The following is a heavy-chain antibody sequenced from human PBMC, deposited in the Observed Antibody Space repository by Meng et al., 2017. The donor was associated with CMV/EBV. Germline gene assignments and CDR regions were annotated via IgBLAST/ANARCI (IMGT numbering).Heavy chain of an antibody. D-gene: IGHD3-3*01. CDR1: GGSISSYY. J-gene: IGHJ6*02. V-gene: IGHV3-21*01. CDR3: ARDSGDFWSGYWYYYYGMDV. CDR2: ISSSSSYI. Sequence: ETLSLTCTVSGGSISSYYWSWIRQPPGKGLEWVSSISSSSSYIYYADSVKGRFTISRDNAKNSLYLQMNSLRAEDTAVYYCARDSGDFWSGYWYYYYGMDVWGQGTTVTVSS.